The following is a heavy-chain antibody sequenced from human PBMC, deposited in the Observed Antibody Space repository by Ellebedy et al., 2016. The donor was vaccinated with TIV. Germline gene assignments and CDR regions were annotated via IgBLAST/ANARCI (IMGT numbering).Heavy chain of an antibody. Sequence: MPSETLSLTCTVSGGSISGYYWSWTRQPPGKGLAWIAYVRDRGCTEYNSSLKSRVTISLDTAKNQFSLKLTSVTVADTAVYYCARSPRSPDQVYRQGFGYFDLWGRGTLVTVSS. CDR1: GGSISGYY. V-gene: IGHV4-4*09. D-gene: IGHD5/OR15-5a*01. J-gene: IGHJ2*01. CDR3: ARSPRSPDQVYRQGFGYFDL. CDR2: VRDRGCT.